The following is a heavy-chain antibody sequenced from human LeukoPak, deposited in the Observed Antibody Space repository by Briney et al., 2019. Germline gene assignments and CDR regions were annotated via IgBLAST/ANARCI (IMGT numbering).Heavy chain of an antibody. D-gene: IGHD2-21*01. J-gene: IGHJ5*02. CDR3: ARLLGTHINYFDP. CDR1: GGSFSGYY. CDR2: INHSGST. V-gene: IGHV4-34*01. Sequence: SGTLSLTCAVYGGSFSGYYWSWIRQPPGKGLEWIGEINHSGSTNYNPSLKSRVTISVDTSKNQFSLKLSSVTAADTAVYYCARLLGTHINYFDPWGQGTLVTVSS.